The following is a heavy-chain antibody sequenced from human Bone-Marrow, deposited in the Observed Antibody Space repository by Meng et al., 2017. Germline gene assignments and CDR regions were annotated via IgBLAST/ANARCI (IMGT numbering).Heavy chain of an antibody. CDR1: GGSFSAYD. CDR3: RLAYCMGDCVDY. D-gene: IGHD2-21*01. J-gene: IGHJ4*02. Sequence: QVQVQQWGAGLLKPSETLSLTCAFDGGSFSAYDWSWIRQPPGKGLEWLGQINHSGSTNDNPSLKSRVTISIDTSRNQLSLKLSSVTAADTAVYYCRLAYCMGDCVDYWGQGTLVTVSS. CDR2: INHSGST. V-gene: IGHV4-34*01.